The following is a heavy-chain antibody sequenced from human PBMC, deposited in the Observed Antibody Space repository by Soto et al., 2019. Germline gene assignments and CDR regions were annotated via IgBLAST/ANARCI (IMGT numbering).Heavy chain of an antibody. CDR1: GFSFGTYW. J-gene: IGHJ4*02. CDR3: ARDVGPVTIFGEARSGYFDF. V-gene: IGHV3-7*01. D-gene: IGHD3-3*01. CDR2: IKEDGSER. Sequence: EVQLVESGGGLVQPGGSLRLSCAVSGFSFGTYWMSWVRQAPGKGLEWLASIKEDGSERYYLDSVKGRFTISRDNAKDSLSLQMNSLRGEDTAFYYCARDVGPVTIFGEARSGYFDFWGQVTLVTVSS.